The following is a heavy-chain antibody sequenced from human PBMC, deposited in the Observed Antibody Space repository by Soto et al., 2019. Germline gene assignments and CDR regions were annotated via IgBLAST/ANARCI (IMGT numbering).Heavy chain of an antibody. CDR3: AIGKRGTEEAGKDGMDV. Sequence: QVQLVQSGAEVKKPGSSVKVSCKASGGTFSSYAISWVRQAPGQGLEWMGGIIPIFGTANYAQKFQGRVTITADESTSTAYMDLSSLRAEDTAVYYCAIGKRGTEEAGKDGMDVWGQGTTVTVSS. CDR1: GGTFSSYA. V-gene: IGHV1-69*01. J-gene: IGHJ6*02. CDR2: IIPIFGTA. D-gene: IGHD6-13*01.